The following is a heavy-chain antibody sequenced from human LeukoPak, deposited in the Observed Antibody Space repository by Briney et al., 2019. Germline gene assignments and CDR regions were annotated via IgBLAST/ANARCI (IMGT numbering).Heavy chain of an antibody. Sequence: SETLSLTCTVSGGSISSSSYYWGWIRQPPGKGLEWIGSIYYSGSTYYNPSLKSRVTISVDTSKNQFSLKLSSVTAAGTAVYYCARSSYDILTGYYILPDYWGQGTLVTVSS. J-gene: IGHJ4*02. D-gene: IGHD3-9*01. CDR1: GGSISSSSYY. CDR3: ARSSYDILTGYYILPDY. V-gene: IGHV4-39*01. CDR2: IYYSGST.